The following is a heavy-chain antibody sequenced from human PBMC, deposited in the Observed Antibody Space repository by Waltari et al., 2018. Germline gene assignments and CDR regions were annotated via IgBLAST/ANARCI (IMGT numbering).Heavy chain of an antibody. Sequence: QVQLVQSGAEVKKPGSSVKVSCKASGGTFSSYAISWVRQAPGQGLEWMGGSIPIFGTANKAQTVACRGTVTPAESTGTAYMERSSLRSEDSAVYYCATVGERDCRGGSCYSYYCDYWGQGTLVTVSS. CDR1: GGTFSSYA. J-gene: IGHJ4*02. D-gene: IGHD2-15*01. V-gene: IGHV1-69*01. CDR3: ATVGERDCRGGSCYSYYCDY. CDR2: SIPIFGTA.